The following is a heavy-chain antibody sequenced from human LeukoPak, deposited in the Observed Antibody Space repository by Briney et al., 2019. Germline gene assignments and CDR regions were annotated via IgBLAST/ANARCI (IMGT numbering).Heavy chain of an antibody. CDR1: GLTFSSYA. CDR2: ISGSGGST. Sequence: PGGSLRLSCAASGLTFSSYAMSWAPQAPGKGLEWVSAISGSGGSTYDADSVKGRFTISRDNSKDTLYLQMNSLSAEDTAVYYCAKYRHGVVATISDFDYWGQGALVTVSS. CDR3: AKYRHGVVATISDFDY. V-gene: IGHV3-23*01. J-gene: IGHJ4*02. D-gene: IGHD5-12*01.